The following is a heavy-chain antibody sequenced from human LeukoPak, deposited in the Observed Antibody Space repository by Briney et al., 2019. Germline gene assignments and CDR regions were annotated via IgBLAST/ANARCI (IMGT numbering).Heavy chain of an antibody. CDR2: IYYSGST. Sequence: SKTLSLTCTVSGGSISSYYWSWIRQPPGKGLEWIGYIYYSGSTNYNPSLKSRVTISVDTSKNQFSLKLSSVTAADTAVYYCARSVDYYDSSGYTYYFDYWGQGTLVTVSS. J-gene: IGHJ4*02. CDR3: ARSVDYYDSSGYTYYFDY. CDR1: GGSISSYY. D-gene: IGHD3-22*01. V-gene: IGHV4-59*01.